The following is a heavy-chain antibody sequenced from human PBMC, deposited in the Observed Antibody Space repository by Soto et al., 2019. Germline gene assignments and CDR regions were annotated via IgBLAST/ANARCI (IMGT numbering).Heavy chain of an antibody. J-gene: IGHJ5*02. Sequence: NPSETLSLTCTVSGGSISSYYWSWIRQPPGKGLEWIGYIYYSGSTNYNPSLKSRVTISVDTSKNQFSLKLSSVTAADTAVYYCARVWGAAAGANWFDPWGQGTLVTVSS. D-gene: IGHD6-13*01. CDR3: ARVWGAAAGANWFDP. CDR2: IYYSGST. V-gene: IGHV4-59*01. CDR1: GGSISSYY.